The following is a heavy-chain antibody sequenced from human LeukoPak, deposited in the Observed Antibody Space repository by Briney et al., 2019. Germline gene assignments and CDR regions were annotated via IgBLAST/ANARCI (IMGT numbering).Heavy chain of an antibody. CDR3: AREGREGYDSSGYLGY. V-gene: IGHV3-33*01. CDR2: IWYDGSNK. Sequence: GGSLRLSCAASGFTFSSYGMHWVRQAPGKGLEWVAVIWYDGSNKYYADSVKGRFTISRDNSKNTLYLQMNSLRAEDTAVYYCAREGREGYDSSGYLGYWGQGTLVTVSS. D-gene: IGHD3-22*01. J-gene: IGHJ4*02. CDR1: GFTFSSYG.